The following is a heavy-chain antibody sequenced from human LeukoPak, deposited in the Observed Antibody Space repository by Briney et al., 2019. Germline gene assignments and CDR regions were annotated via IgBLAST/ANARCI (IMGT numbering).Heavy chain of an antibody. D-gene: IGHD3-10*01. CDR3: AKNEDTYYYGSGSL. CDR1: GFTFSSYA. V-gene: IGHV3-64*01. Sequence: SGGSLRLSCAASGFTFSSYAMHWVRQAPGKGLEYVSAISSNGGSTYYANSVKGRFTIYRDNSKNTLYLQMNSLRAEDTAVYYCAKNEDTYYYGSGSLWGQGTLVTVSS. J-gene: IGHJ4*02. CDR2: ISSNGGST.